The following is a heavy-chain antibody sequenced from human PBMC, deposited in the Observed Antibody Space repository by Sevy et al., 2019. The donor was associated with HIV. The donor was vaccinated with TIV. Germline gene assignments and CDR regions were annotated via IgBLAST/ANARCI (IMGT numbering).Heavy chain of an antibody. D-gene: IGHD3-3*01. J-gene: IGHJ4*02. CDR1: GGSISSGDYY. CDR3: ASSITLFGVVIANFDY. V-gene: IGHV4-30-4*01. CDR2: IYYSGST. Sequence: SETLSLTCTVSGGSISSGDYYWSWIRQPPGKGLEWIGYIYYSGSTYYDPSLKSRVTISVDTSKNQFSLKLSSVTAADTAVYYCASSITLFGVVIANFDYWGQGTLVTVSS.